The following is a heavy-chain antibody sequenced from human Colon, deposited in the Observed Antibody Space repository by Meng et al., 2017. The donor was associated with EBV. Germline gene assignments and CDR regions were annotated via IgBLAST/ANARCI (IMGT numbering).Heavy chain of an antibody. CDR3: ARYRLQNDYGDQLYYFDY. Sequence: QVQLQQWGAGLLKPSEILSLSCAVHGGSFRGYYWTWIRQPPGKGLEWIGEINHSASTNYNPSLKSRVTISVDTSKNQFSLKVTSVTAADTAVYYCARYRLQNDYGDQLYYFDYLGQGSLVTVSS. D-gene: IGHD4-17*01. CDR2: INHSAST. CDR1: GGSFRGYY. J-gene: IGHJ4*02. V-gene: IGHV4-34*01.